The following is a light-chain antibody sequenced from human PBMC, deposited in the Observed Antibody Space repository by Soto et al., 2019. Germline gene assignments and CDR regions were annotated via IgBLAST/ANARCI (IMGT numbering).Light chain of an antibody. CDR3: TSYAGSNNLV. CDR2: EVS. V-gene: IGLV2-8*01. Sequence: QSVLTQPPSASGSPGQSVTISCTGTSSDIGGYNYVSWYQQHPGKAPKLIIYEVSKRPSGVPGRFSGSKSGNTASLTVSGLQAEDEADYYCTSYAGSNNLVFAGGTKLTVL. J-gene: IGLJ3*02. CDR1: SSDIGGYNY.